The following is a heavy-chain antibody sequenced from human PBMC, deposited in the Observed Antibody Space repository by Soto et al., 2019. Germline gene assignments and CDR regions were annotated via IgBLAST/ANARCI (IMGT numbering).Heavy chain of an antibody. Sequence: QVQLQQWGAGLLKPSETLSLTCAVYGGSFSGYYWSWIRQPPGKGLEGIGEINHSGSTNYNPSLKSRVTISVDTSKNQFSLKLSSVTAADTAVYYCARGRGRITMVRGVTNHPPWGQGTLVTVSS. V-gene: IGHV4-34*01. CDR3: ARGRGRITMVRGVTNHPP. CDR1: GGSFSGYY. D-gene: IGHD3-10*01. J-gene: IGHJ5*02. CDR2: INHSGST.